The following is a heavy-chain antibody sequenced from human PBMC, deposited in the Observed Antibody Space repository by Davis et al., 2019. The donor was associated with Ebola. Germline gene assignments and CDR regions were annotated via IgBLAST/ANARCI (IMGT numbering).Heavy chain of an antibody. J-gene: IGHJ4*02. CDR3: ARGFYGSGSPH. Sequence: MPSETLSLTCTVSGGSVSSGSYYWSWIRQPPGKGLEWIGEINHSGSTNYNPSLKSRVTISVDTSKNQFSLKLSSVTAADTAVYYCARGFYGSGSPHWGQGTLVTVSS. CDR2: INHSGST. CDR1: GGSVSSGSYY. D-gene: IGHD3-10*01. V-gene: IGHV4-39*07.